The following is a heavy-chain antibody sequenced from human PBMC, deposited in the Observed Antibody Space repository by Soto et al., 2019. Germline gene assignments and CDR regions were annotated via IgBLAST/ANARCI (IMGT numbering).Heavy chain of an antibody. J-gene: IGHJ4*02. Sequence: GSLRLSCAASGGTFTSYAMTWVRQVPGDGLQWVSSISKSGDSTYYADSVKGRFTTSRDNSKNTLYLQMNSLRAEDTAIYYCAKGSFGFDYWGQGTLVTVSS. CDR3: AKGSFGFDY. CDR2: ISKSGDST. D-gene: IGHD3-10*01. CDR1: GGTFTSYA. V-gene: IGHV3-23*01.